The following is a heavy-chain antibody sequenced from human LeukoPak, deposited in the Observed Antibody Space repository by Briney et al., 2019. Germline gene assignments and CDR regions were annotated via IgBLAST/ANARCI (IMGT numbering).Heavy chain of an antibody. J-gene: IGHJ4*02. V-gene: IGHV1-18*01. D-gene: IGHD6-13*01. CDR2: ISAYNGNT. CDR3: ARAGIGRRIAAAGTLRNDY. Sequence: ASVKVSCKASGYTFTSYGISWVRQAPGQGLERMGWISAYNGNTNYAQKLQGRVTMTTDTSTSTAYMELRSLRSDDTAVYYCARAGIGRRIAAAGTLRNDYWGQGTLVTVSS. CDR1: GYTFTSYG.